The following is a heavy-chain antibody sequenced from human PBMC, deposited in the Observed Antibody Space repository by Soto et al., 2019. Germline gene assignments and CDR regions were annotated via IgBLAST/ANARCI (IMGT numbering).Heavy chain of an antibody. J-gene: IGHJ5*02. CDR2: IYYSGST. D-gene: IGHD6-13*01. CDR3: ARRESYSYAGWFDP. Sequence: QLQLRESGPGLVKPSETLSLTCTVSGGSISSSSYYWGWIRQPPGKGLEWIGSIYYSGSTYYNPSLKSRVTISVDTSKNQFSLKRSSVTAADTAVYYCARRESYSYAGWFDPWGQGTLVTVSS. CDR1: GGSISSSSYY. V-gene: IGHV4-39*01.